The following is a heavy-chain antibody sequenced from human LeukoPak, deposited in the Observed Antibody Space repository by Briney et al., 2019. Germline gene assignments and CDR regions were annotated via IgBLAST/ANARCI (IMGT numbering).Heavy chain of an antibody. D-gene: IGHD4-11*01. Sequence: GGSLRLSCAASGFTFSSYGMHWVRQAAGKGLEWVAVIWYVGSNKYYADSVKGRFTIYRDNSKNTLYLQMNSLRAEDTAVYYCARDLHRTFDYWGQGTLVTVSS. CDR1: GFTFSSYG. CDR2: IWYVGSNK. V-gene: IGHV3-33*01. J-gene: IGHJ4*02. CDR3: ARDLHRTFDY.